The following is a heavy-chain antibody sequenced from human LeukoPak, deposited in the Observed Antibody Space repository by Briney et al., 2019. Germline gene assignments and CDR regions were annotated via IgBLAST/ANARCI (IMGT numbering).Heavy chain of an antibody. J-gene: IGHJ6*04. CDR1: GFTFSSYG. V-gene: IGHV3-30*03. CDR3: AHTHLTLWFGELLPKRGMDV. CDR2: ISYDGSNK. D-gene: IGHD3-10*01. Sequence: GGSLRLSCAASGFTFSSYGMHWVRQAPGKGLEWVAVISYDGSNKYYADSVKGRSTISRDNSKNTLYLQMNSLRAEDTAVYYCAHTHLTLWFGELLPKRGMDVWGKGTTVTVSS.